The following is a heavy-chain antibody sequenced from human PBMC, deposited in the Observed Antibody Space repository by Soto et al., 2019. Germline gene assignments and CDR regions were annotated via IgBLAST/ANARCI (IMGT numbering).Heavy chain of an antibody. V-gene: IGHV3-11*01. D-gene: IGHD2-2*02. Sequence: GGSLRLSCAASGFTFSDYYMSWIRQAPGKGLEWVSYISSSGSTIYYADSVKGRFTISRDNAKNSLYLQMNSLRAEDTAVYYCARSANTYCSSTSCYTDWFDPWGQGTLVTVSS. CDR1: GFTFSDYY. J-gene: IGHJ5*02. CDR2: ISSSGSTI. CDR3: ARSANTYCSSTSCYTDWFDP.